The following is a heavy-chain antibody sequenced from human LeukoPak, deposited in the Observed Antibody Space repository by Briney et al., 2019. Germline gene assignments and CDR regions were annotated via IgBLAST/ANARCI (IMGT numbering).Heavy chain of an antibody. Sequence: ASVKVSCKATSRISWVRQAPGRGLEWMGWIGTYGGDTYYAQKFQGRITVTTDTSTSTAYMELRNLRSDDTAMYYCARDLWNFYDDSGYNRDFDSWGQGTLVTVSS. CDR3: ARDLWNFYDDSGYNRDFDS. J-gene: IGHJ5*01. V-gene: IGHV1-18*01. D-gene: IGHD3-22*01. CDR2: IGTYGGDT. CDR1: TSR.